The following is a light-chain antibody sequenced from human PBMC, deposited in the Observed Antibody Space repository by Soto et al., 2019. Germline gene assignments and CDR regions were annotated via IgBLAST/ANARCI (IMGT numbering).Light chain of an antibody. CDR3: MQALQTGIH. Sequence: EIVMTHSPLSLPVTPGEPASISCMSSQSLLHSNGYNYLDWYLQKPGQSPQLLISLGSNRASGVPDRFSGSGSGTDFTLKISRVEAEHVGVYYCMQALQTGIHFGQGTRLEIK. CDR1: QSLLHSNGYNY. J-gene: IGKJ5*01. CDR2: LGS. V-gene: IGKV2-28*01.